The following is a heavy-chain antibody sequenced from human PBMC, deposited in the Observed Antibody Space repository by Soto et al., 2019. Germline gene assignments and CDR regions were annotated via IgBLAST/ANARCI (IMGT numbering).Heavy chain of an antibody. CDR2: INHSGST. Sequence: SETLSLTCAVYGGSFSGYYWSWIRQPPGKGLEWIGEINHSGSTNYNPSLKSRVTISVDTSKNQFSLKLSSVTAADTAVYYCARGWGRIFDYWGQGTLVTV. D-gene: IGHD7-27*01. V-gene: IGHV4-34*01. CDR3: ARGWGRIFDY. J-gene: IGHJ4*02. CDR1: GGSFSGYY.